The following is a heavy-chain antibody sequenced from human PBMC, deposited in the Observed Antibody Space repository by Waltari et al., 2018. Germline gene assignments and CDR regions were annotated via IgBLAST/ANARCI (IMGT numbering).Heavy chain of an antibody. CDR3: AEEGNTTAGLFDS. V-gene: IGHV4-38-2*02. D-gene: IGHD6-25*01. CDR2: IYHTGSY. Sequence: QVQLRESGPGLVRSSETLSLPCTVSGHSVNNDFYWAWIRQSPGGGLEWIAIIYHTGSYHYNSYLKSRVSISTDMSTKQFFLTLTHLTAADTAVYYCAEEGNTTAGLFDSWGQGTLVTVSS. CDR1: GHSVNNDFY. J-gene: IGHJ4*02.